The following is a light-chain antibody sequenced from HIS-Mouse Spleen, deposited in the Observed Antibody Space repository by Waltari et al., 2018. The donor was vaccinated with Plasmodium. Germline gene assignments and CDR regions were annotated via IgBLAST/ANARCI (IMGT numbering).Light chain of an antibody. V-gene: IGLV3-10*01. J-gene: IGLJ3*02. CDR3: YSTDSSGNHRV. CDR1: ALPKNY. CDR2: EAS. Sequence: SYELTQPPSVSVSPGQTARITCSGDALPKNYAYWYQQKSGQAPVLVLYEASKRPSGIPERFSGSSSGTMATLTISGAQVEDEADYYCYSTDSSGNHRVFGGGTKLTVL.